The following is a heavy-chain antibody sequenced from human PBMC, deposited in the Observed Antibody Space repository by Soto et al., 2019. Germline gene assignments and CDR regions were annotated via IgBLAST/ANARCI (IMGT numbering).Heavy chain of an antibody. CDR2: ISAYNGNT. D-gene: IGHD2-2*01. CDR3: ARMEVGVVPAAIGAFDI. J-gene: IGHJ3*02. V-gene: IGHV1-18*01. CDR1: GYTFTSYG. Sequence: ASVKVSCKASGYTFTSYGISWVRQAPGQGLEWMGWISAYNGNTNYAQKLQGRVTMTTDTSTSTAYMELRSLRSDDTAVYYCARMEVGVVPAAIGAFDIWGQGTMVTVSS.